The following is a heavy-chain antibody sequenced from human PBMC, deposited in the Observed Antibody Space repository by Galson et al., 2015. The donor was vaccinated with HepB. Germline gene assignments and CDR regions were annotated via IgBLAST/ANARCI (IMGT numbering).Heavy chain of an antibody. CDR2: ISPDGAT. D-gene: IGHD1-26*01. CDR1: GFTFNNYA. Sequence: SLRLSCAASGFTFNNYAMSWVRQAPGKGLEWVSFISPDGATYYAESVRGRFTVSRDNSKNILFQQMNSLRAEDTAIYYCAKVRRGAWELQAFDSWGRGTLVTVSS. J-gene: IGHJ4*02. CDR3: AKVRRGAWELQAFDS. V-gene: IGHV3-23*01.